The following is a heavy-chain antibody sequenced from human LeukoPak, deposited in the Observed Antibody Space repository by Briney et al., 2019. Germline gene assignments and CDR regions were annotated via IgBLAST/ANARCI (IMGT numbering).Heavy chain of an antibody. CDR2: VNADGGNT. CDR1: GFTFDNYR. V-gene: IGHV3-23*01. D-gene: IGHD1-26*01. Sequence: QPGGSLRLSCAASGFTFDNYRMSWVRQAPGKGLEWASTVNADGGNTYYADSVKGRFTISRDNSKSTLILQMNSLRVEDTALYYCTKRVKYGGTWDHFADWGQGTLVTVSS. CDR3: TKRVKYGGTWDHFAD. J-gene: IGHJ4*02.